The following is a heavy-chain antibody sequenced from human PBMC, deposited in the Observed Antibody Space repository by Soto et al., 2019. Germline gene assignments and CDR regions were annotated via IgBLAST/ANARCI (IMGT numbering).Heavy chain of an antibody. D-gene: IGHD5-12*01. CDR2: ISYDGSNK. V-gene: IGHV3-30*18. Sequence: EAGGGVVQPGRSLRISCAASGFTFSSYGMHWVRQAPGKGLEWVAVISYDGSNKYYADSVKGRFTISRDTSKNTLYLQMNSLRAEDTAVYDCAKGTRLFVATIWRIDYWGQGTLVTVSS. CDR3: AKGTRLFVATIWRIDY. CDR1: GFTFSSYG. J-gene: IGHJ4*02.